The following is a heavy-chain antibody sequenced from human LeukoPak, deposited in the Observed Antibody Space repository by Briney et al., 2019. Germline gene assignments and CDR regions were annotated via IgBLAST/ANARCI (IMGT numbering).Heavy chain of an antibody. Sequence: SETLSLTCAVYGGSFSGYYWSWIRQPPGKGLEWIGEINHSGSTNYNPSLKSRVTISVDTSKNQFSLKLSSVTAADTAVYYCGRLDYYDSSGYYYLDYWGQGTLVTVSS. J-gene: IGHJ4*02. CDR1: GGSFSGYY. CDR3: GRLDYYDSSGYYYLDY. D-gene: IGHD3-22*01. V-gene: IGHV4-34*01. CDR2: INHSGST.